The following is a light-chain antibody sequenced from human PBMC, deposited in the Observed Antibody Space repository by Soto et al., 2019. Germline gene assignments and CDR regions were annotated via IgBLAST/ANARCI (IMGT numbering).Light chain of an antibody. CDR1: QSVTGNY. Sequence: EIVLTQSPGTLSLSPGERATLSWRASQSVTGNYVAWHQQKPGQAPRLLIYEADTRATGISDRFSAGGSGTDFTLTISRLEPEDFALYYCQQYGSPPHTFGGGTKVDIK. J-gene: IGKJ4*01. CDR3: QQYGSPPHT. CDR2: EAD. V-gene: IGKV3-20*01.